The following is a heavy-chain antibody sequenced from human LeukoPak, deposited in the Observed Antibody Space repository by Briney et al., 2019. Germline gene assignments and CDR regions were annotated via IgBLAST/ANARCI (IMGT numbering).Heavy chain of an antibody. CDR1: GGSISSGDYY. J-gene: IGHJ3*02. Sequence: SETLSLTCTVSGGSISSGDYYWSWIRQPPGKGLEWIGYIYYSGSTYYNPSLKSRVTISVDTSKNQFSLKLSSVTAADTAVYYCATPYSYDDPPHGDAFDIWGQGTMVTVSS. CDR2: IYYSGST. V-gene: IGHV4-30-4*08. CDR3: ATPYSYDDPPHGDAFDI. D-gene: IGHD3-22*01.